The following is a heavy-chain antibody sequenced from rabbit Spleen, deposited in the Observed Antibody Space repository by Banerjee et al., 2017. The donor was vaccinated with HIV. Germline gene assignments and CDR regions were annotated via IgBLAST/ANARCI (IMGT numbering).Heavy chain of an antibody. CDR3: ARAPDSGYWAVAFNL. V-gene: IGHV1S40*01. CDR2: VYAGSTGTV. D-gene: IGHD1-1*01. J-gene: IGHJ4*01. CDR1: GFSFSSTHW. Sequence: QSLEESGGDLVKPGASLTLTCTASGFSFSSTHWIYWVRQAPGKGLEWIGTVYAGSTGTVDFASWAKGRFTISETSSTTVTLQVTSLTTADTATYFCARAPDSGYWAVAFNLWGPGTLVTVS.